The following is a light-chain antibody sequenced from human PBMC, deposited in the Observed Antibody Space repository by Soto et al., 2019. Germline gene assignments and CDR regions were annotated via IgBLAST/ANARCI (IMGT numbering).Light chain of an antibody. CDR3: AAWDDSLNEV. CDR1: SSNIGSNT. J-gene: IGLJ1*01. V-gene: IGLV1-44*01. CDR2: SNN. Sequence: QSVLTQPPSASGTPGQRVTISCSGSSSNIGSNTVNWYQQLPGTAPKLLIYSNNQRPSGVPDRFSGSKSGTSASLAISGLQSEGEADYYCAAWDDSLNEVFGTGTKLTVL.